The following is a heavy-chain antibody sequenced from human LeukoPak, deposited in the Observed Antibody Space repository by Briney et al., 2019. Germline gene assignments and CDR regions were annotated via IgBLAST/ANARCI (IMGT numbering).Heavy chain of an antibody. D-gene: IGHD6-13*01. V-gene: IGHV4-59*01. CDR2: TYYSGST. Sequence: SETLSLTCTVSGGSISSYYWSWIRQPPGKGLEWIGYTYYSGSTNYNPSLKSRVTISVDTSKNQFSLKLSSVTAADTAVYYCASSIAAAGTGLYDDYWGQGTLVTVSS. CDR3: ASSIAAAGTGLYDDY. J-gene: IGHJ4*02. CDR1: GGSISSYY.